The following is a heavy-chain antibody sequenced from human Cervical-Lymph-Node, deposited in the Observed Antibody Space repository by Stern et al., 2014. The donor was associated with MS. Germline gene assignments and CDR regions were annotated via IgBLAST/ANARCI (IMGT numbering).Heavy chain of an antibody. J-gene: IGHJ6*02. CDR3: ARHVWPRGMDV. V-gene: IGHV4-39*01. CDR1: GGSISTSDYY. CDR2: IYYSGST. Sequence: QVQLQESGPGLVKPSETLSLTCSVSGGSISTSDYYWGWIRLSPGKGLEWIGTIYYSGSTYYNPSLKRRVTILVDTSKNQFSLKLGSVTAADTTVYYCARHVWPRGMDVWGQGTTVTVSS. D-gene: IGHD5/OR15-5a*01.